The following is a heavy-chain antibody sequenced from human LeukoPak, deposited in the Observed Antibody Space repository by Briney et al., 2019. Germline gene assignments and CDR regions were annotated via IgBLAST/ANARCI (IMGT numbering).Heavy chain of an antibody. Sequence: GGSLRLSCAASGFTFSSYWMHWVRQAPGKGLVWVSRINSDGSSTSYADSVEGRFTISRDNAKNTLYLQMNSLRAEDTAVYYCARAPRYSSGWYFDYWGQGTLVTVSS. D-gene: IGHD6-19*01. CDR3: ARAPRYSSGWYFDY. V-gene: IGHV3-74*01. J-gene: IGHJ4*02. CDR1: GFTFSSYW. CDR2: INSDGSST.